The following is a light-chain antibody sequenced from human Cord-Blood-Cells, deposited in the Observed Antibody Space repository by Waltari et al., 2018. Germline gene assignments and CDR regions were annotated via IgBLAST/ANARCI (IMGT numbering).Light chain of an antibody. Sequence: DSQMTQTASTPSASVGERVTLTCRASQSISSWLAWYQQKPGKAPKLLIYKASSLESGVPSRFSGSGSGTEFTLTISSLQPDDFATYYCQQYNSYSYTFGQGTKLEIK. CDR1: QSISSW. CDR3: QQYNSYSYT. CDR2: KAS. J-gene: IGKJ2*01. V-gene: IGKV1-5*03.